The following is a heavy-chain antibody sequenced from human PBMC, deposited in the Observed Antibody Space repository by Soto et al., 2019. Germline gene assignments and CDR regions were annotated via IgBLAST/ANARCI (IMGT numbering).Heavy chain of an antibody. CDR2: IILCATT. D-gene: IGHD6-6*01. CDR1: GAPISSQTYY. CDR3: VKQSVGSMSSE. V-gene: IGHV4-39*01. Sequence: ETLSLTCAVSGAPISSQTYYWVWVRQPPGKGLEWIGTIILCATTYYSPSLKSRLTASLDTSNNQVSLILSSVTVTDTAVYFCVKQSVGSMSSEWGPGTLVTVSS. J-gene: IGHJ4*02.